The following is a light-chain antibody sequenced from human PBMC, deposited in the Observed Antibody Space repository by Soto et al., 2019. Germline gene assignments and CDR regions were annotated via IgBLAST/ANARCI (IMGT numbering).Light chain of an antibody. CDR2: GAS. V-gene: IGKV1-33*01. CDR1: QDIRKY. CDR3: QHYDNLPPFT. Sequence: DIQMTQSPSSLSASLGDRVTITCQASQDIRKYLSWYQQKPGRAPKLLIYGASNLEKGVPSRFSGSGYGTDFTFTISSLQPEDIATYHCQHYDNLPPFTFGPGTKVAIK. J-gene: IGKJ3*01.